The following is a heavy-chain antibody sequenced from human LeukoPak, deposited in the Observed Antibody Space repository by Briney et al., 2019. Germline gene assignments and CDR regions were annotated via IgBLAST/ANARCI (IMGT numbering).Heavy chain of an antibody. J-gene: IGHJ4*02. D-gene: IGHD4-17*01. V-gene: IGHV4-34*01. CDR3: AMTTEDY. CDR1: GGSFSGYY. Sequence: KPSETLSLTCAVYGGSFSGYYWSWIRQPPGKGLEWIGEINHSGSTNYNTSLKSRVTISVDTSKNQFSLKLSSVTAADTAVYYCAMTTEDYWGQGTLVTVSS. CDR2: INHSGST.